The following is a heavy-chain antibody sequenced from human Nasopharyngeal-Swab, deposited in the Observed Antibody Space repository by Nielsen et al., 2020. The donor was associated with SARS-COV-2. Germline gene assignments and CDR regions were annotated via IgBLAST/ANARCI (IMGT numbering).Heavy chain of an antibody. J-gene: IGHJ4*02. Sequence: GGSLRLSCAASGFTFSSYDMHWVRQAPGKGLEWVSAIGTAGDTYYPGSVKGRFTISRENAKNSLYLQMNSLRAGDTAVYYCARSRDDILTGYSFDYWGQGTLVTVSS. CDR3: ARSRDDILTGYSFDY. CDR2: IGTAGDT. V-gene: IGHV3-13*01. CDR1: GFTFSSYD. D-gene: IGHD3-9*01.